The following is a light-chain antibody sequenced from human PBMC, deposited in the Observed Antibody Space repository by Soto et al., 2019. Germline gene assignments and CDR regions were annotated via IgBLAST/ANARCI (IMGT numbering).Light chain of an antibody. CDR3: QQDGSSSLT. CDR1: QTLVYSDGNTY. V-gene: IGKV3-20*01. Sequence: VMTQSPVSLPVTLGQPASISCRSTQTLVYSDGNTYLNWFQQKPGQAPRLLIYGASSRATGIPDRFSGSGSGTDFTLTIIRLEPEDFAVYYCQQDGSSSLTFGQGTKVDI. CDR2: GAS. J-gene: IGKJ1*01.